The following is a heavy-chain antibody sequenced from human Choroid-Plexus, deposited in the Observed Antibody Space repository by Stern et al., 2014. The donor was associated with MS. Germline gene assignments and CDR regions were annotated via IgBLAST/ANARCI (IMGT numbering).Heavy chain of an antibody. D-gene: IGHD2-8*02. CDR2: VYYSGAT. V-gene: IGHV4-39*01. Sequence: VQLEESGPGLVKPSETLSLTCAVSGDSISSYTHYWAWIRQPPGKGLEWIGSVYYSGATYYNPSLQSPVTISVDTSKNHFSLGLNSVTAADTAVYYCAKHACTGAACPFDLWGQGTLVTVSS. CDR3: AKHACTGAACPFDL. CDR1: GDSISSYTHY. J-gene: IGHJ4*02.